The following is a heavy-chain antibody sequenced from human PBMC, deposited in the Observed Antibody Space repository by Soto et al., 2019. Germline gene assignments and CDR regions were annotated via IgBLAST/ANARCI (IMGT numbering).Heavy chain of an antibody. CDR2: IIPIFGTA. Sequence: QVQLVQSGTEVKKPGSSVNVSCKTSGGTFSSYAINWVRQAPGQGLEWMGGIIPIFGTADYAQKFQGRLTITADASTRTAYMELSSLKSEDTAVYYCATGGKLELPDYWGQGTLVTVSS. V-gene: IGHV1-69*01. D-gene: IGHD1-7*01. CDR3: ATGGKLELPDY. J-gene: IGHJ4*02. CDR1: GGTFSSYA.